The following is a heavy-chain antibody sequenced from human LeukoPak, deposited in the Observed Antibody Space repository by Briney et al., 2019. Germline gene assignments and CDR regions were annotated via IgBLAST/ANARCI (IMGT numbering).Heavy chain of an antibody. CDR2: ISSSSSTT. CDR3: ARDLVDFGVVITLDY. J-gene: IGHJ4*02. CDR1: GFTFSSYS. V-gene: IGHV3-48*01. Sequence: GGSLRLSCAASGFTFSSYSMNWVRQAPGKGLEWVSYISSSSSTTYYADSVKGRFTISRDNAKNSLYLQMNSLRAEDTAVYYCARDLVDFGVVITLDYWGQGTLVTVSS. D-gene: IGHD3-3*01.